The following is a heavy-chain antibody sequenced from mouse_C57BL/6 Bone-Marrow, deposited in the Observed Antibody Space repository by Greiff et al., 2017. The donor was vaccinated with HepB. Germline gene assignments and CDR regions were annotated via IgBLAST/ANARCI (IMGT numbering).Heavy chain of an antibody. CDR2: ISNLAYSI. Sequence: EVMLVESGGGLVQPGGSLKLSCAASGFTFSDYGMAWVRQAPRKGPEWVAFISNLAYSIYYADTVTGRFTISRENAKNTLYLEMSSLRSEDTAMYHCARDSQNLPGFAYWGQGTLVTVSA. J-gene: IGHJ3*01. CDR3: ARDSQNLPGFAY. V-gene: IGHV5-15*01. CDR1: GFTFSDYG.